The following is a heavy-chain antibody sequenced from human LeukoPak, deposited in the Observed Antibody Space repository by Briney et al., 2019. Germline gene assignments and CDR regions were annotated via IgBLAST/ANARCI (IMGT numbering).Heavy chain of an antibody. CDR2: ISGSGSST. J-gene: IGHJ6*03. D-gene: IGHD2-15*01. Sequence: GGSLRLSCAASGFTFSSYGMTWVRQAPGKGLEWVSAISGSGSSTYYADSVKGRFTISRDNSKNTLYLQMNSLRAEDTAVYYCAKEGCSGGSCYGYYYYMDVWGKGTTVTISS. CDR1: GFTFSSYG. V-gene: IGHV3-23*01. CDR3: AKEGCSGGSCYGYYYYMDV.